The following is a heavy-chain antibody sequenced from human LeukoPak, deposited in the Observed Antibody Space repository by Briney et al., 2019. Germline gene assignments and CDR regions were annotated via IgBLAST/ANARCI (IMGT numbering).Heavy chain of an antibody. CDR2: ISGSGGST. Sequence: GGSLRLSCAASGFTFSNYAMSWVRQAPGKGLEWVSAISGSGGSTYYADSVKGRFTISRDNSKNTLYLQMTSLRAEDSAVYYCARYCTSTSRADSSYYGTDVWGQGTTVTVSS. CDR3: ARYCTSTSRADSSYYGTDV. D-gene: IGHD2-2*01. J-gene: IGHJ6*02. CDR1: GFTFSNYA. V-gene: IGHV3-23*01.